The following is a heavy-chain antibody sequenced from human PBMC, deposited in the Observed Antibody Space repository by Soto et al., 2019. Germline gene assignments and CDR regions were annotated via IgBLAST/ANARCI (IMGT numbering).Heavy chain of an antibody. Sequence: SETLSLTCAVYGGSFSGYYWSWIRQPPGKGLEWIGEINHSGSTNYNPSLKSRVTISVDTSKNQFSLKLSSVTAADTAVYYWARGYDYGMYYFDYWGQGTLVTVSS. D-gene: IGHD3-16*01. CDR3: ARGYDYGMYYFDY. J-gene: IGHJ4*02. V-gene: IGHV4-34*01. CDR2: INHSGST. CDR1: GGSFSGYY.